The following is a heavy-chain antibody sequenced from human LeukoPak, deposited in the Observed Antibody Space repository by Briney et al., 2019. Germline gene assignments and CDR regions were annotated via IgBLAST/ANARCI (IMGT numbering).Heavy chain of an antibody. V-gene: IGHV3-48*04. CDR1: GFTFSSYS. CDR3: ARVGYSYGYGPFDY. CDR2: ISSSGSTI. Sequence: PGGSLRLSCAASGFTFSSYSMNWVRQAPGKGLEWVSYISSSGSTIYYADSVKGRFTISRDNAKNSLYLQMNSLRAEDTAVYYCARVGYSYGYGPFDYWGQGTLVTVSS. D-gene: IGHD5-18*01. J-gene: IGHJ4*02.